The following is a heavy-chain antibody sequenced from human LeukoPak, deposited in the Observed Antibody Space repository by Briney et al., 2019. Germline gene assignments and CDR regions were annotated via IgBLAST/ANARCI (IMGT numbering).Heavy chain of an antibody. Sequence: PGGSLRLSCAASGFTFSSYEMNWVRQAPGKGLEWVSYISSSGSTICYADSVKGGFTISRDNAKNSLYLQMNSLRAEDTAVYYCARVGGTTMFLDYWGQGTLVTVSS. D-gene: IGHD1-7*01. CDR2: ISSSGSTI. J-gene: IGHJ4*02. CDR3: ARVGGTTMFLDY. CDR1: GFTFSSYE. V-gene: IGHV3-48*03.